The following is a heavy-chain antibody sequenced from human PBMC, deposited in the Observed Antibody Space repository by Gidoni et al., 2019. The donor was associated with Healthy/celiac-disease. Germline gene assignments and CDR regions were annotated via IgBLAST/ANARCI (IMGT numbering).Heavy chain of an antibody. CDR2: ISGSGGST. CDR1: GFTFISYA. Sequence: EVQLLESGGGLVQPGGSLRLSCSASGFTFISYAMSWVRPAPGKGLEWVSAISGSGGSTYYADSVKGRFTISRDNSKNTLYLQMNSLRAEDTAVYYCAKRGLYCSGGSCFDYWGQGTLVTVSS. J-gene: IGHJ4*02. D-gene: IGHD2-15*01. CDR3: AKRGLYCSGGSCFDY. V-gene: IGHV3-23*01.